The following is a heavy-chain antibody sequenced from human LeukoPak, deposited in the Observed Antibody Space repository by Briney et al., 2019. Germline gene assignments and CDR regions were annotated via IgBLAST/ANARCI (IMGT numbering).Heavy chain of an antibody. J-gene: IGHJ4*02. CDR1: GYTFTGYY. CDR2: INPNSGGT. Sequence: ASVKVSCKASGYTFTGYYMHWVRQAPGQGLEWMGWINPNSGGTNYAQKFQGRVTMTRDTSISTAYMELSRLRSDDTAVYYCARFPMTTVTRYFDYWGQGTLVTVSS. V-gene: IGHV1-2*02. D-gene: IGHD4-17*01. CDR3: ARFPMTTVTRYFDY.